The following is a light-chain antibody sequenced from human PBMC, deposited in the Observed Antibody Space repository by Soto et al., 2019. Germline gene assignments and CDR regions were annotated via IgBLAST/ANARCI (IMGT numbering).Light chain of an antibody. Sequence: EIVMTQPPATLSVSPGERATLSCRASQSVSSNLAWYQQKPGQAPRLLIYGASTRATGIPARFSGSGSGTEFTLTISSLQSEDLAVYYCQQYNNWPLTFXGGTKVDIK. V-gene: IGKV3-15*01. CDR2: GAS. CDR1: QSVSSN. J-gene: IGKJ4*01. CDR3: QQYNNWPLT.